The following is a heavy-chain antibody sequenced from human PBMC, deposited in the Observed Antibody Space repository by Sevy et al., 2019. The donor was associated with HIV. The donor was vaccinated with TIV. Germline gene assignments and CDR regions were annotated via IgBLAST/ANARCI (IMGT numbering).Heavy chain of an antibody. CDR1: GFTFSTYW. J-gene: IGHJ4*02. D-gene: IGHD6-19*01. CDR2: IKQDGSGK. Sequence: GGSLRLSCAASGFTFSTYWMTWVRLAPGKGLEWVANIKQDGSGKDYVDSVKGRFTISRDNAKNSLYLQMNSLRAEDTAVYYCARSAVAGMVVRLYYFDYWGQGTLVTVSS. V-gene: IGHV3-7*01. CDR3: ARSAVAGMVVRLYYFDY.